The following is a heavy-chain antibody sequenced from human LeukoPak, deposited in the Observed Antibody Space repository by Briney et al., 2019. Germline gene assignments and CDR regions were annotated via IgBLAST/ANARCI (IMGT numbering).Heavy chain of an antibody. J-gene: IGHJ5*02. V-gene: IGHV1-2*06. CDR1: GYTFTSYG. CDR2: INPNSGGT. CDR3: ARAPPRPFDP. Sequence: ASVKVSCKASGYTFTSYGISWVRQAPGQGLEWMGRINPNSGGTNYAQKFQGRVTMTRDTSISTAYMELSRLRSDDTAVYYCARAPPRPFDPWGQGTLVTVSS.